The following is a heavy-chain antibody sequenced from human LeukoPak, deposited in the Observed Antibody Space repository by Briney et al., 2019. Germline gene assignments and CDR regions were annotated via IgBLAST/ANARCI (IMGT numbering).Heavy chain of an antibody. J-gene: IGHJ4*02. CDR2: IYYSGST. CDR3: ARVSTEGDELMGPLDY. V-gene: IGHV4-30-4*01. Sequence: PSETLSLTCTVSGGSISSGEYYWSWIRQPPGKGLEWIGYIYYSGSTYYNPSLESRVTISIDTSKNQFSLKVSSVTAADTAVHYCARVSTEGDELMGPLDYWGQGTLVTVST. CDR1: GGSISSGEYY. D-gene: IGHD5-24*01.